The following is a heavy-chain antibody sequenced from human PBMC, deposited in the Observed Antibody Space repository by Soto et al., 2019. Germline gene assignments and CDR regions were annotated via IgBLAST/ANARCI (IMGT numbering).Heavy chain of an antibody. CDR3: ARGYCLSTTCYLDY. CDR1: DGSCRDYY. D-gene: IGHD2-2*01. Sequence: SQTLCHTWTVFDGSCRDYYWPLISQPPGKGLEWIAEINHRGTTNYNPSLKSRVTISADTSKNQFSLNLSSVTAADTAVYYCARGYCLSTTCYLDYWGQGALVTVSS. V-gene: IGHV4-34*01. J-gene: IGHJ4*02. CDR2: INHRGTT.